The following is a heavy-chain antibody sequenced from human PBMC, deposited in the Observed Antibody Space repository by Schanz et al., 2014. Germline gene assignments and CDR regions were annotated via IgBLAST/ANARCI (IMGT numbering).Heavy chain of an antibody. CDR2: ISSSGSII. CDR1: GFTFSSYA. D-gene: IGHD1-26*01. J-gene: IGHJ4*02. V-gene: IGHV3-48*02. Sequence: EVQLVESGGGLVQPGGSLRLSCAASGFTFSSYAMSWVRQAPGKGLEWVSYISSSGSIIYYADSVKGRFTISRDNAKNSLYLQMNSLRDEDTAVYYCAGDWASGRYYSDYWGQGTLVTVSS. CDR3: AGDWASGRYYSDY.